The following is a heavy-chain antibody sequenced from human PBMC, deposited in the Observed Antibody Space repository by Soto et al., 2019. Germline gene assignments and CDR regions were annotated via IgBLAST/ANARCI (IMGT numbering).Heavy chain of an antibody. J-gene: IGHJ4*02. CDR2: ISGNSGTI. Sequence: EVQLVESGGGLVQPGTSLRLSCAASGFTFDDSAMHWVRQPPGKGLEWVSGISGNSGTIGYADSVKGRFTISRDNAKNSLYLQMNSLRVEDTALYYCAEDMTYWGQGTLVTVSS. CDR3: AEDMTY. CDR1: GFTFDDSA. V-gene: IGHV3-9*01.